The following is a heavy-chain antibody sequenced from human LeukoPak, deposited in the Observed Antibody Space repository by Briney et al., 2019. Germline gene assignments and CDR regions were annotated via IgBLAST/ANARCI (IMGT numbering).Heavy chain of an antibody. D-gene: IGHD2-8*01. CDR2: ITLSGLT. Sequence: SGTLSLTCGVSGGSITSTNWWSLVRQPPGQGLEWIGEITLSGLTNYNPSLKSRVTMALDKSKNHLSLNLTSVTAADTAVYYCSRENGAFSPFGYWGQGTLVTVPS. J-gene: IGHJ4*02. V-gene: IGHV4-4*02. CDR1: GGSITSTNW. CDR3: SRENGAFSPFGY.